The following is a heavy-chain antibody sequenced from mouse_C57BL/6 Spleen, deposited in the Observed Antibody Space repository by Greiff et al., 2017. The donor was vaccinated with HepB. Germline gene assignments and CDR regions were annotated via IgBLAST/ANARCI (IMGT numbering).Heavy chain of an antibody. Sequence: VQLQQSGPELVKPGASVKIPCKASGYTFTDYNMDWVKQSHGKSLEWIGDINPNNGGTIYNQKFKGKATLTVDKSSSTAYMELRSLTSEDTAVYYWARSGSYYYGSRAWFAYWGQGTLVTVSA. CDR1: GYTFTDYN. J-gene: IGHJ3*01. CDR3: ARSGSYYYGSRAWFAY. D-gene: IGHD1-1*01. V-gene: IGHV1-18*01. CDR2: INPNNGGT.